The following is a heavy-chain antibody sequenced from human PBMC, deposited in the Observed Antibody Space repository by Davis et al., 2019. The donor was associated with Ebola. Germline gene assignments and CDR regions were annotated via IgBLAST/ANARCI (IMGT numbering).Heavy chain of an antibody. Sequence: AASVKVSCKASGGTFSSYAISWVRQAPGQGLEWMGGIIPIFGTANYAQKFQGRVTITADESTSTAYMELSSLRSEDTAVYYCAAEYCSGTSCYYYYGMDVWGQGTTVTVSS. V-gene: IGHV1-69*13. D-gene: IGHD2-2*01. CDR1: GGTFSSYA. CDR2: IIPIFGTA. J-gene: IGHJ6*02. CDR3: AAEYCSGTSCYYYYGMDV.